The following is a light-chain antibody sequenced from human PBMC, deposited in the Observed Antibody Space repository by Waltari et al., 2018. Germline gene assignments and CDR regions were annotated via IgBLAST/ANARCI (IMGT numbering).Light chain of an antibody. V-gene: IGLV2-11*01. J-gene: IGLJ3*02. CDR2: DVT. CDR3: CSYAGSYTLWV. Sequence: QSALTQPRPVSGSPGQSVTISCTGTSSDVGGYNYVSWYQQHPGKAPKLMIYDVTKRPSGVPDRFSGSKSDNTASLTISGLQAEDEADYYCCSYAGSYTLWVFGGGTKLTVL. CDR1: SSDVGGYNY.